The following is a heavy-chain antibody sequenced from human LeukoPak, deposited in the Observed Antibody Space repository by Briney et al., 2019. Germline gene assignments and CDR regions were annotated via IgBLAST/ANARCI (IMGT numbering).Heavy chain of an antibody. CDR2: ISDRGGTT. D-gene: IGHD6-19*01. V-gene: IGHV3-23*01. J-gene: IGHJ5*02. Sequence: GGSLRLSCAASGFTFGSYAMNWVRQAPGKGLEWVAVISDRGGTTYYADSVKGRFTISRDNSKNTLYFQMNSLRAEDTAVYYCARGSSGWPGNWFDPWGQGTLVTVSS. CDR1: GFTFGSYA. CDR3: ARGSSGWPGNWFDP.